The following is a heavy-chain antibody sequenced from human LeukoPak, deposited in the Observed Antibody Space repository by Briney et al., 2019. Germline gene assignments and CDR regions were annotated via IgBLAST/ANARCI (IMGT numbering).Heavy chain of an antibody. D-gene: IGHD3-10*01. CDR1: GFTFSSYA. J-gene: IGHJ4*02. CDR2: ISGSSSYI. Sequence: PGGSLRLSCGASGFTFSSYAMSWVRQAPGKGLEWVSGISGSSSYIYYADSVKGRFTISRDNAKNSLYLQMNSLRAEDTAVYYCASWRNNVSGSYNSYVYWAQGTPVTISS. CDR3: ASWRNNVSGSYNSYVY. V-gene: IGHV3-21*01.